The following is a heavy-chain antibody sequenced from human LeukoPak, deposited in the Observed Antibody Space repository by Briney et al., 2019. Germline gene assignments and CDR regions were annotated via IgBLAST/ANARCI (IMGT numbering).Heavy chain of an antibody. CDR3: ARAVVPAAIKAFDM. CDR1: SGSISSGDYY. D-gene: IGHD2-2*01. Sequence: SQTLSLTCTVSSGSISSGDYYWSWIRQPPGKGLEWIGYIYYSGSTYYNPSLKSRVTISVDTSKNQFSLKLSSVTAADTAVYYCARAVVPAAIKAFDMWGQGIVVTVSS. J-gene: IGHJ3*02. V-gene: IGHV4-30-4*01. CDR2: IYYSGST.